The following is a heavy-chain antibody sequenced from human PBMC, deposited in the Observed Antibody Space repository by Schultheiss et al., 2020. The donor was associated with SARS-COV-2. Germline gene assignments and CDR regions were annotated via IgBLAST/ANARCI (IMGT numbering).Heavy chain of an antibody. J-gene: IGHJ4*02. CDR3: AGIAVAGTNDY. CDR1: GGSISSGGYY. D-gene: IGHD6-19*01. CDR2: IYYSGST. Sequence: SETLSLTCTVSGGSISSGGYYWSWIRQHPGKGLEWIGYIYYSGSTNYNPSLKSRVTISVDTSKNQFSLKLSSVTAADTAVYYCAGIAVAGTNDYWGQGTLVTVSS. V-gene: IGHV4-31*03.